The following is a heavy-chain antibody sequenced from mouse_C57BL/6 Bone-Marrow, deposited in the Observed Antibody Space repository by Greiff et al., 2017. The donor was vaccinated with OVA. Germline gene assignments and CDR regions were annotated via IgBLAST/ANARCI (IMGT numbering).Heavy chain of an antibody. CDR1: GFSFTSYG. J-gene: IGHJ4*01. CDR2: IWSGGSI. V-gene: IGHV2-2*01. CDR3: ARKETMITTNAMDD. D-gene: IGHD2-4*01. Sequence: VQGVESGPGLVQPSPSLSITCTVSGFSFTSYGVHWVRQSPGKGLEWLGVIWSGGSIDYNAAFISRLSISKDNSKSQVFFKMNSLQADDTAIYYCARKETMITTNAMDDWGQGTTVTVSS.